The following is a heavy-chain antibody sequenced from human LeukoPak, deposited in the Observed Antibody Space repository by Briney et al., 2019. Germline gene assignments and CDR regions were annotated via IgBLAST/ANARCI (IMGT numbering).Heavy chain of an antibody. CDR3: ARVKRHCSGGSCSGYYFDY. CDR2: INHSGST. D-gene: IGHD2-15*01. J-gene: IGHJ4*02. V-gene: IGHV4-34*01. CDR1: GGSFSGYY. Sequence: SETLSLTCAVYGGSFSGYYWSWIRQPPGKGLEWIGEINHSGSTNYNPSLKSRVTISVDTSKNQFSLKLSSVTAADTAVYYCARVKRHCSGGSCSGYYFDYWGQGTLVTASS.